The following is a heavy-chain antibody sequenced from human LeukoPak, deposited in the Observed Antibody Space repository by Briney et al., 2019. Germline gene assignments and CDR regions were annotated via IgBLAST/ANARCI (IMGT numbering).Heavy chain of an antibody. CDR3: ARAADYYASGILY. V-gene: IGHV3-74*01. J-gene: IGHJ4*02. D-gene: IGHD3-10*01. CDR1: AFTFSSYW. Sequence: GGSLRLSCAASAFTFSSYWMHWVRQAPGKGLVWVSRINSDGSSTTYADSVKGRFTISRDNAKNTLYLQMNSLRAEDTAVYYCARAADYYASGILYWGQGTLVTVSS. CDR2: INSDGSST.